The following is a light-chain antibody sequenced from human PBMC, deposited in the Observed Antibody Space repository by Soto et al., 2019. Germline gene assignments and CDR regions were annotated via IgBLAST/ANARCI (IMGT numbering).Light chain of an antibody. CDR3: QHYNSDGT. CDR2: NAS. J-gene: IGKJ1*01. V-gene: IGKV1-5*01. CDR1: QSIDRW. Sequence: DIQMTQSPSTLPESVRDRVTITCRASQSIDRWLAWYQQRPGKAPKILIYNASSLETAVLSRFSGSGSGTAFTRTIRSLQPDDFASYYCQHYNSDGTFGQGTKVDIK.